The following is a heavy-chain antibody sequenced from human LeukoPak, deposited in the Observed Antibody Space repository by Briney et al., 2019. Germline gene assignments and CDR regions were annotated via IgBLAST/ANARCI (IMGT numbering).Heavy chain of an antibody. CDR3: ARAGSYSGYYYV. CDR1: GGSISSGSYY. D-gene: IGHD3-22*01. J-gene: IGHJ4*02. CDR2: IYPSGST. Sequence: KTSETLSLTCTVSGGSISSGSYYWSWIRQPAGKGLECLGRIYPSGSTNYNPSLKSRVTISMKKSKNQFSLKLTSVTAADTAVYYWARAGSYSGYYYVWGQGTLVTVSS. V-gene: IGHV4-61*02.